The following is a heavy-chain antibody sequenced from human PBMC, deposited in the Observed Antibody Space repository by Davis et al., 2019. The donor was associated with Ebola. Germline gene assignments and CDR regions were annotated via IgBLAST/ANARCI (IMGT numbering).Heavy chain of an antibody. CDR1: GFPFGNYA. D-gene: IGHD3-16*02. J-gene: IGHJ4*02. V-gene: IGHV3-23*01. CDR3: AKGAVSVFYPNFDY. Sequence: GESLKISCAASGFPFGNYAMAWVRQAPGKGLEWVSSISNIDAATYYADSVKGRFIISRDNSTNTLSLRMDSLRAEDTAVYYCAKGAVSVFYPNFDYWGQGSLVTVSS. CDR2: ISNIDAAT.